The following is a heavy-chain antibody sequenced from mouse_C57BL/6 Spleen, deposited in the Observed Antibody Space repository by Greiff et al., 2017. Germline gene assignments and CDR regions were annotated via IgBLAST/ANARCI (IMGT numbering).Heavy chain of an antibody. J-gene: IGHJ1*03. Sequence: EVMLVESGGGLVQPGGSMKLSCVASGFTFSNYWMNWVGQSPEKGLEWVAQIRLKSDNYATHYAESVKGRFTISRDDSKSSVYLQMNNLRAEDTGIYYCTGYYYGSSYVDCDVWGTGTTVTVSS. D-gene: IGHD1-1*01. V-gene: IGHV6-3*01. CDR3: TGYYYGSSYVDCDV. CDR2: IRLKSDNYAT. CDR1: GFTFSNYW.